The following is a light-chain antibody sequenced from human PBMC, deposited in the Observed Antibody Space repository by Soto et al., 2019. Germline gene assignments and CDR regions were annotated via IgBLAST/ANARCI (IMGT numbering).Light chain of an antibody. Sequence: EIVLTQSPGTLSLSPGERATLSCRASQSVSSNYLAWYQQKPGQAPRLLIYGASSRATGIPDRFSGSGSGTDFTLTISRLEPEDFDKYYCQQYDRSPLTFGGGTKVEIK. CDR3: QQYDRSPLT. J-gene: IGKJ4*01. CDR1: QSVSSNY. V-gene: IGKV3-20*01. CDR2: GAS.